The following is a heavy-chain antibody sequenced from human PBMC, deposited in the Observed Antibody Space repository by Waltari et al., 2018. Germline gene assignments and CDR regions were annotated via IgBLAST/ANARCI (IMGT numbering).Heavy chain of an antibody. J-gene: IGHJ4*02. CDR3: AKSRGFEY. CDR1: GFTFSRYW. Sequence: EVQLVESGGGLVQPGGSLRLSCGASGFTFSRYWMSWARQTPGKGLEWVANINYDGSQKYYVDSVKGRFTISRDNAKNSVYLQMNSLRVEDTAVYYCAKSRGFEYWGQGAL. V-gene: IGHV3-7*01. CDR2: INYDGSQK. D-gene: IGHD2-2*01.